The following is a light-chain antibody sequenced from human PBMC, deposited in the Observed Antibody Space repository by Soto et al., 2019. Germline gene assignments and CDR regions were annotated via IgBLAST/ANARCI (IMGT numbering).Light chain of an antibody. CDR2: PAS. Sequence: SQLTQSPSFLSASVGDRVTVSCRASQDISTSLAWFQQKAGKVPQLLVYPASTLQDGVPSRFSGSGAGTYFTLTINNLQAEDFATYYCQHLRTYPFSLGQGTKVDTK. CDR3: QHLRTYPFS. CDR1: QDISTS. J-gene: IGKJ2*03. V-gene: IGKV1-9*01.